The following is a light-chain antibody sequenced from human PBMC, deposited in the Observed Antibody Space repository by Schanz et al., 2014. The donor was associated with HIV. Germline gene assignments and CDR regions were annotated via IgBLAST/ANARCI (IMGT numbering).Light chain of an antibody. CDR1: SSDVGSYNL. J-gene: IGLJ1*01. V-gene: IGLV2-14*02. CDR3: NSYSHSNTYV. Sequence: QSALTQPASVSGSPGQSITISCTGTSSDVGSYNLVSWYQLLPGKAPKLMIYEGSKRPSGVSDRFSGSKSGNTASLTISGLQAEDEGDYYCNSYSHSNTYVFGSGTKLTVL. CDR2: EGS.